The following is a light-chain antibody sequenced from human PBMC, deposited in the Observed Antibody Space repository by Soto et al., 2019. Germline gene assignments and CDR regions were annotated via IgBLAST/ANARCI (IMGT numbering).Light chain of an antibody. Sequence: QSVLTQPPSVSGAPGQRLTISCAGTSSNIGAGFDVHWYQQLPGTAPKLLIYANDDRPSGVPDRFSGSTSGTSASLAITGLQAEDAADYYCQSYDNSLLAYVFGGGTKLT. CDR1: SSNIGAGFD. CDR3: QSYDNSLLAYV. CDR2: AND. V-gene: IGLV1-40*01. J-gene: IGLJ2*01.